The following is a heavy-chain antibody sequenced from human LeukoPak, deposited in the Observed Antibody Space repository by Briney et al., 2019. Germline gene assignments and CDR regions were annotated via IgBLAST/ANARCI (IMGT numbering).Heavy chain of an antibody. D-gene: IGHD3-10*01. Sequence: SVKVSCKASGGTFSSCAISWVRQAPGQGLEWMGGIIPIFGTANYAQKFQGRVTITTDESTSTAYMELRSLTSDDMAVYYCARAFGLTMVRGIMGYRAYDLWGQGTMVIVST. CDR1: GGTFSSCA. J-gene: IGHJ3*01. CDR3: ARAFGLTMVRGIMGYRAYDL. CDR2: IIPIFGTA. V-gene: IGHV1-69*05.